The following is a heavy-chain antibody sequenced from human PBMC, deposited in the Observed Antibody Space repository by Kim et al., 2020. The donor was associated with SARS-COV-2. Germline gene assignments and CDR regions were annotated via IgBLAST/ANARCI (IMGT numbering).Heavy chain of an antibody. CDR1: GDSLSSGRNF. V-gene: IGHV4-39*01. CDR3: VKHVGQQWVNFAS. Sequence: SETLSLTCSVTGDSLSSGRNFWGWVRQPPGKGLEWVATVHPVGSTYYNPSLKSRLTTSVYPSTNSFSLTLTSMTAADVSTYFCVKHVGQQWVNFASWGPG. CDR2: VHPVGST. J-gene: IGHJ4*02. D-gene: IGHD1-1*01.